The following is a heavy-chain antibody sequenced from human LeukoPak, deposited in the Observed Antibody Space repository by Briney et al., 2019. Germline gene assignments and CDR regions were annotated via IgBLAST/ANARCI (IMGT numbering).Heavy chain of an antibody. J-gene: IGHJ3*02. CDR2: VSYRGDT. CDR1: GGPISSYY. Sequence: SQTLSLTCTVFGGPISSYYWSWIRQPPGKGLEWIGYVSYRGDTNYNPSLKSRVTISVDTSKNQFSLKLTSVTAADTAVYYCARPYSSNWYDAFHIWGQGTMVTVSS. V-gene: IGHV4-59*01. D-gene: IGHD6-13*01. CDR3: ARPYSSNWYDAFHI.